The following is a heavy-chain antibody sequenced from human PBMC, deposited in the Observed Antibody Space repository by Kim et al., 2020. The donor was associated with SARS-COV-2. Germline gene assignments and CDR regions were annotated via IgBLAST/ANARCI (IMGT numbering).Heavy chain of an antibody. CDR3: ATYSSSLGVFDF. CDR2: IYHSGTT. Sequence: SETLSLTCAVSGGSISSNKWWSWVRQSPGKGLEWIGEIYHSGTTNYNPSLKSRVTISVDRSKNQFSLNLSSVTAADTAVYYCATYSSSLGVFDFWGQGTLVTVSS. D-gene: IGHD6-6*01. J-gene: IGHJ4*02. CDR1: GGSISSNKW. V-gene: IGHV4-4*02.